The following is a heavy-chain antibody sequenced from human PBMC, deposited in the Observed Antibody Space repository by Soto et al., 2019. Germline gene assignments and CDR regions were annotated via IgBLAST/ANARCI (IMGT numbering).Heavy chain of an antibody. CDR1: GVPVNSGNYY. J-gene: IGHJ6*02. CDR3: ASGTIYHYYGMDV. V-gene: IGHV4-61*01. Sequence: SETLSLTCTVSGVPVNSGNYYWSWIRQTPGKGLEWIGYIYQSGSTRYNPSLKSRVTISLDTSKNQFSLKMSSVTAADTAVYYCASGTIYHYYGMDVWGQGKMVTVS. CDR2: IYQSGST. D-gene: IGHD2-2*01.